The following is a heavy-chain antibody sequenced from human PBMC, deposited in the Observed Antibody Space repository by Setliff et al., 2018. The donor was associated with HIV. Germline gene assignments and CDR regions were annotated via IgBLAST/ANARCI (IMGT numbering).Heavy chain of an antibody. Sequence: SETLSLTCAVYGGSFSGYYWSWIRQPPGKGLEWIGEINHSGSTNYNPSLKSRVTLSVDTSKNQFSLNLSSVTAADTALYYCARGQENGDLRYWGQGALVTVSS. V-gene: IGHV4-34*01. CDR2: INHSGST. D-gene: IGHD3-10*01. CDR1: GGSFSGYY. CDR3: ARGQENGDLRY. J-gene: IGHJ4*02.